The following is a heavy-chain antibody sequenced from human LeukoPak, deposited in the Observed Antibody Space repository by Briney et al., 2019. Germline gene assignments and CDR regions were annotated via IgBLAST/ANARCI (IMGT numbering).Heavy chain of an antibody. CDR1: GYTFTSYG. D-gene: IGHD3-22*01. CDR2: ISAYNGNT. CDR3: ARDGSYYYDSSGDHAFDI. V-gene: IGHV1-18*01. Sequence: ASVKVSCKASGYTFTSYGISWVRQAPGQGLEWMGWISAYNGNTNYAQKLQGRVTMTTDTSTSTAYMELRSLRSDDTAVYYCARDGSYYYDSSGDHAFDIWGQGTMVTVSS. J-gene: IGHJ3*02.